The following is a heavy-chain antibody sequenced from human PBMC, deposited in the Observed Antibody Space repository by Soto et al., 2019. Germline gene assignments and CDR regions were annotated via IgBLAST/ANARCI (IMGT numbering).Heavy chain of an antibody. J-gene: IGHJ4*02. Sequence: QVRLVQSGAEVRKPGASVKVSCEAFGYTFTSYDIYWVRQATGQGLEWMWWMNPNTGNSAYAQKFQGRVTVTSDTSINTVHMELSSLRSEDTAVYYCARRAETNGWNGFGADKYYFDFWGQGTLVTVSS. CDR1: GYTFTSYD. CDR3: ARRAETNGWNGFGADKYYFDF. D-gene: IGHD1-1*01. V-gene: IGHV1-8*01. CDR2: MNPNTGNS.